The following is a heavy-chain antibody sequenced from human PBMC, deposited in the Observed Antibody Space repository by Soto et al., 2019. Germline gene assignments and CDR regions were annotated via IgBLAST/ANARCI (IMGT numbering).Heavy chain of an antibody. Sequence: SETLSLTCTVSGDSITSSSHYWDWVRQPPGKGLECIAYIYYDGNTYYNPSLKSRVAISLDTSKNQFSLRLNSVTAADTAVYYCARSSIEPRVFMYPFDSWGQGTLVTVS. V-gene: IGHV4-39*01. CDR2: IYYDGNT. J-gene: IGHJ4*02. D-gene: IGHD6-6*01. CDR1: GDSITSSSHY. CDR3: ARSSIEPRVFMYPFDS.